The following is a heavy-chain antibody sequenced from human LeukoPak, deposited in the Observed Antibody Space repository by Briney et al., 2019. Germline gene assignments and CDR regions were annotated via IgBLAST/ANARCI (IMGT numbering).Heavy chain of an antibody. D-gene: IGHD3-9*01. J-gene: IGHJ4*02. Sequence: GASVKVSCKVSGYTLTELSMHWVRQAPGKGLEWMGGFDPEDGETIYAQKFQGRVTMTEDTSTDTAYMELSSLRSEDTAVYYCAKATELRYFDWLLNFDYWGQGTLVTVSS. CDR1: GYTLTELS. V-gene: IGHV1-24*01. CDR3: AKATELRYFDWLLNFDY. CDR2: FDPEDGET.